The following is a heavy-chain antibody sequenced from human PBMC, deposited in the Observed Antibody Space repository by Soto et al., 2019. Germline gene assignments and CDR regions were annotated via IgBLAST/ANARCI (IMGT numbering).Heavy chain of an antibody. J-gene: IGHJ6*02. CDR2: ISPYTGNT. Sequence: QVQLVQSGDELKKPGASVKVSCKASGYIFVTYGIAWVRQAPGQGLEWMGWISPYTGNTHSATKIQGRLTMTTDTSTSTAYMDLGSLTSDDTAVYYCVMVDNYVTPTPQDVWGQGTTVTVSS. D-gene: IGHD3-16*01. CDR1: GYIFVTYG. CDR3: VMVDNYVTPTPQDV. V-gene: IGHV1-18*01.